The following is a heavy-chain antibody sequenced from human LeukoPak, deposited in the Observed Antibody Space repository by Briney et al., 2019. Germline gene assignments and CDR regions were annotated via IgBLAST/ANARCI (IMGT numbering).Heavy chain of an antibody. CDR3: AKDISGSSGGFDY. J-gene: IGHJ4*02. CDR1: GFTFDDYA. V-gene: IGHV3-9*01. Sequence: GGSLRLSCAASGFTFDDYAMHWVRQAPGKGLEWVSGISWNSGSIGYADSVKGRFTISRDNAKNSLYLQMNSLRAEDTALYYCAKDISGSSGGFDYWGQGTLVTVSS. CDR2: ISWNSGSI. D-gene: IGHD3-10*01.